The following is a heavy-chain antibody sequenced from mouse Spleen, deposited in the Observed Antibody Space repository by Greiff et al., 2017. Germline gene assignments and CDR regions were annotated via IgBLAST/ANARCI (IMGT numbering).Heavy chain of an antibody. CDR2: IDPENGDT. Sequence: VQLQQSGAELVRPGASVKLSCTASGFNIKDDYMHWVKQRPEQGLEWIGWIDPENGDTKYAPKFQGKATITADTSSNTAYLQLSSLTSEDTAIYYCALITTDAMDYWGQGTSVTVSS. CDR3: ALITTDAMDY. J-gene: IGHJ4*01. V-gene: IGHV14-4*01. CDR1: GFNIKDDY. D-gene: IGHD1-1*01.